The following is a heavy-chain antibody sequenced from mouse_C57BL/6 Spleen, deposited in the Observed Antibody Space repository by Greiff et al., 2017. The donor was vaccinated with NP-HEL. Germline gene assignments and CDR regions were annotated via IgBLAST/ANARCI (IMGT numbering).Heavy chain of an antibody. CDR3: TRDNFFAY. D-gene: IGHD1-3*01. V-gene: IGHV1-15*01. CDR2: IDPETGGT. CDR1: GYTFTDYE. J-gene: IGHJ3*01. Sequence: QVQLKESGAELVRPGASVTLSCKASGYTFTDYEMHWVKQTPVHGLEWIGAIDPETGGTAYNQKFKGKAILTADKSSSTAYMELRSLTSEDSAVYYCTRDNFFAYWGQGTLVTVSA.